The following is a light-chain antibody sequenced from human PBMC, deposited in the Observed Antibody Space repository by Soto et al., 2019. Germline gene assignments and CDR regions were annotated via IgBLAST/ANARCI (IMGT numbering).Light chain of an antibody. V-gene: IGKV3-11*01. CDR3: QQISNWLIT. J-gene: IGKJ5*01. Sequence: EIVLTQSPATLSLPPGERATLSCRASQSVSSYLAWYQQKPGQAPRLLIYDASNRATGIPARFSGSGSGTDFTLTISSLEPEDFAVYYCQQISNWLITFGQGTRLEIK. CDR1: QSVSSY. CDR2: DAS.